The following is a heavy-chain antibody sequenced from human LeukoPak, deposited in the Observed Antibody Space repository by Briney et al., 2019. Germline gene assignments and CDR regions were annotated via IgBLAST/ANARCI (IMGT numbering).Heavy chain of an antibody. J-gene: IGHJ3*02. CDR1: GYTLTGYY. CDR2: INPNSGGT. Sequence: EASVKVSCKASGYTLTGYYMHWVRQAPGQGLEWMGWINPNSGGTNYAQKFQGRVTMTRDTSISTAYMELRRLRSDDTAVYYCARGRYYYGSGTFGDIWGQGTMVTVSS. V-gene: IGHV1-2*02. D-gene: IGHD3-10*01. CDR3: ARGRYYYGSGTFGDI.